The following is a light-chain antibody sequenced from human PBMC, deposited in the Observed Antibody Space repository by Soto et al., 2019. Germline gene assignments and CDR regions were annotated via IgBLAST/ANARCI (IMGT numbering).Light chain of an antibody. CDR2: AAS. CDR1: QSVSSSY. CDR3: QQYGSSMYT. V-gene: IGKV3-20*01. Sequence: EIVLTQSPGTLSLSPGERATLSCRASQSVSSSYLAWYQQKPGQAPRLLIYAASSRATGIPDRFSGSGSGTDFTLTVSGLEPEDSAVYYCQQYGSSMYTFGQGTKLEIK. J-gene: IGKJ2*01.